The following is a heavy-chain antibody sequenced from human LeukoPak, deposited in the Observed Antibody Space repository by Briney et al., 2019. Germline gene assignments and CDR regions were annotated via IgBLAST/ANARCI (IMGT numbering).Heavy chain of an antibody. D-gene: IGHD3-22*01. J-gene: IGHJ4*02. CDR3: AGYDTSGYYPDF. Sequence: PGGSLRLSCTASGFTFNDYYMSWIRQAPGKGPEWLSYISGSENTIYYADSVRGRFTISRDNAKNSLSLQMNSLRAEDTALYYCAGYDTSGYYPDFWGQGTLLTVSS. CDR2: ISGSENTI. V-gene: IGHV3-11*01. CDR1: GFTFNDYY.